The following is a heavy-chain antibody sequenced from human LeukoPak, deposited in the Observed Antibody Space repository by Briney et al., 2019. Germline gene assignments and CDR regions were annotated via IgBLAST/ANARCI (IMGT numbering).Heavy chain of an antibody. D-gene: IGHD3-10*01. CDR2: IYYSGST. CDR3: ARQGWFGELLSQLDY. V-gene: IGHV4-39*01. Sequence: SETLSLTCTVSGGSISSSSYYWGWIRQPPGKGLEWIGSIYYSGSTYYNPSLKSRVTISVDTSKNQFSLKLSSVTASDTAVYYCARQGWFGELLSQLDYWGQGTLVTVSS. J-gene: IGHJ4*02. CDR1: GGSISSSSYY.